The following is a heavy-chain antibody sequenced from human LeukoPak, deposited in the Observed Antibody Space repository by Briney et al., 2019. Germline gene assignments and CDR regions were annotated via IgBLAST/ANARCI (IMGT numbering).Heavy chain of an antibody. CDR3: ARHQWHYYYYMGV. V-gene: IGHV4-39*01. J-gene: IGHJ6*03. D-gene: IGHD6-19*01. CDR2: VYYSGDT. Sequence: SETLSLTCTVSGGSISSSSYYWGWIRQPPGKGLEWIGSVYYSGDTYYNPSLKSRRVTISVDTSKNQFSLRLSSVTAADTAVYYCARHQWHYYYYMGVWGKGSTVTVSS. CDR1: GGSISSSSYY.